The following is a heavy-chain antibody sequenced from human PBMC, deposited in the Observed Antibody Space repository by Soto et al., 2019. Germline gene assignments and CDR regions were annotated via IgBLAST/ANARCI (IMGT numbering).Heavy chain of an antibody. Sequence: QVQLLQSGAEVKKPGASVKVSCKASGFTFITYDFSWVRQAAGEGLGWMGWMKPNNGNAGFAQKFRGRINMTRNTSVSTAYLELSSLRSDDSAVYFCARRKERSGPYYLDLWGQGTQVTVSS. J-gene: IGHJ4*02. CDR1: GFTFITYD. V-gene: IGHV1-8*01. CDR2: MKPNNGNA. CDR3: ARRKERSGPYYLDL. D-gene: IGHD6-25*01.